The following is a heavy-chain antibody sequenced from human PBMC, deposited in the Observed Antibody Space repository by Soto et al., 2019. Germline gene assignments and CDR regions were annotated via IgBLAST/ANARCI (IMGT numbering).Heavy chain of an antibody. CDR2: ISAYNGNT. J-gene: IGHJ6*03. V-gene: IGHV1-18*01. Sequence: ASVKVSCKASGYTFTSYGISWVRQAPGQGLEWMGWISAYNGNTNYAQKLQGRVTMTTDTSTSTAYMELRSLRSDDTAVYYCAREVSTTVDGPVYQDENLITYYMDVWGKGTTVTVSS. D-gene: IGHD4-4*01. CDR3: AREVSTTVDGPVYQDENLITYYMDV. CDR1: GYTFTSYG.